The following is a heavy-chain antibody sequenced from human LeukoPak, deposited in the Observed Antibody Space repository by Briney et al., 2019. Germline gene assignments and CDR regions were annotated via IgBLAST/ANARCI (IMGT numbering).Heavy chain of an antibody. Sequence: SETLSLTCTVSGGSITNNFWSWLRQTPGKGLEWIAYIYSDGRTNYNPSLKSRVTISIDTSKNQFSLKMSSVTAADTAVYYCARHPSWPDYGGTFDYWGQGTLVTVSS. CDR1: GGSITNNF. D-gene: IGHD4-23*01. CDR2: IYSDGRT. V-gene: IGHV4-59*08. J-gene: IGHJ4*02. CDR3: ARHPSWPDYGGTFDY.